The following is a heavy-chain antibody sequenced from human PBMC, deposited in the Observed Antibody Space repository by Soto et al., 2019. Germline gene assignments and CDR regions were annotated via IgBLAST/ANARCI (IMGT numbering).Heavy chain of an antibody. D-gene: IGHD1-26*01. CDR2: INPNSGDT. CDR1: GYTFTGYY. V-gene: IGHV1-2*02. CDR3: AKGGAIVAAGTRVYLYNAMDV. Sequence: ASVKVSCKASGYTFTGYYVHWVREAPGQGLEWMGWINPNSGDTYLAQRFQGRVTMNRDTSIGTAYMELRGLTSDDTAEYYCAKGGAIVAAGTRVYLYNAMDVWGQGTTVTSP. J-gene: IGHJ6*02.